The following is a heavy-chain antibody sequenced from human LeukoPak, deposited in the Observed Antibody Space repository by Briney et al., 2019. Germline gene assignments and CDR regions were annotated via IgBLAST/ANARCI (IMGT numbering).Heavy chain of an antibody. J-gene: IGHJ4*02. CDR2: ISFSGTTT. V-gene: IGHV3-48*04. D-gene: IGHD4-17*01. CDR3: ARDLGSSTVTTAFDY. Sequence: GGSLRLSCAASGFTFSSYSMNWVRQAPGKGLEWVSFISFSGTTTYYADSVKGRFTISRDNANNLLHLQMDNLRAEDTAVYYCARDLGSSTVTTAFDYWGQGTLVAVSS. CDR1: GFTFSSYS.